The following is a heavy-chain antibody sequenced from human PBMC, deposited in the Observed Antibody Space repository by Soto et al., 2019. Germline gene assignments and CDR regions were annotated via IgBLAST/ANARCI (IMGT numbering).Heavy chain of an antibody. V-gene: IGHV3-30*14. CDR3: ARRSNGWYYFDY. J-gene: IGHJ4*02. CDR2: ISYEGSNK. CDR1: GFTSSSYA. D-gene: IGHD6-19*01. Sequence: PGGSLRLSCAASGFTSSSYAMHWVRQARGKGLEWVAVISYEGSNKYYADSVKGRFTISRDNSKNTLYLQMNSLRAEDTAVYYCARRSNGWYYFDYWGQGTLVTVSS.